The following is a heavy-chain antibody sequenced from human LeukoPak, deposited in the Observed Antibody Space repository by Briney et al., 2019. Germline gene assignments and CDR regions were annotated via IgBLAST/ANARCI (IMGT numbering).Heavy chain of an antibody. V-gene: IGHV1-8*02. CDR1: GYTFTSYG. J-gene: IGHJ5*02. D-gene: IGHD1-26*01. CDR3: ARQFEYSGSYRNNWFDP. CDR2: MNPNSGNT. Sequence: ASVKVSCKASGYTFTSYGINWVRQATGQGLEWMGWMNPNSGNTGYAQKFQGRVTMTRNTSISTAYMELSSLRSEDTAVYYCARQFEYSGSYRNNWFDPWGQGTLVTVSS.